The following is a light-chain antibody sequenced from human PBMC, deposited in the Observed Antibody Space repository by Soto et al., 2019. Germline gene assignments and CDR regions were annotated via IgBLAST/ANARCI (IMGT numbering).Light chain of an antibody. J-gene: IGKJ5*01. CDR3: QQSSSSPIT. CDR1: QSVTSSY. V-gene: IGKV3-20*01. CDR2: AAS. Sequence: EIVLTQSPGTLSLSPGERATLSCRASQSVTSSYLALYQQKPGQAPRILMYAASSRATGIPDRFSGSGSGTDFTLTISRLEAEDFAVYYCQQSSSSPITFGQGTRLEIK.